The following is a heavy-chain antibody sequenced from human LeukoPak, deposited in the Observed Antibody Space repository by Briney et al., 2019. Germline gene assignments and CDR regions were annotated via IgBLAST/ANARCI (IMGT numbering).Heavy chain of an antibody. CDR3: AKDHPPFGVVILYYFDY. Sequence: GGSLRLSCAASGFTFSSYGMHWVRQAPGKGLEWVAAISYDGSNKYYADSVKGRFTISRDNSKNTLYLQMNSLRAEDTAVYYCAKDHPPFGVVILYYFDYWGQGTLVTVSS. CDR2: ISYDGSNK. D-gene: IGHD3-3*01. J-gene: IGHJ4*02. CDR1: GFTFSSYG. V-gene: IGHV3-30*18.